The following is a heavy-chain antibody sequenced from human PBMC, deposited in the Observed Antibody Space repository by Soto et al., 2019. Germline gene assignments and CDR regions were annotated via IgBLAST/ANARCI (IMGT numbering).Heavy chain of an antibody. V-gene: IGHV1-69*13. D-gene: IGHD5-12*01. CDR1: GGTFSSYA. J-gene: IGHJ4*02. Sequence: SVKVSCKASGGTFSSYAISWVRQAPGQGLEWMGGIIPIFGTANYAQKFQGRVTITADESTSTAYMELSSLRSEDTAVYYCARAAVEMATKFDYWGQGTLVTVSS. CDR2: IIPIFGTA. CDR3: ARAAVEMATKFDY.